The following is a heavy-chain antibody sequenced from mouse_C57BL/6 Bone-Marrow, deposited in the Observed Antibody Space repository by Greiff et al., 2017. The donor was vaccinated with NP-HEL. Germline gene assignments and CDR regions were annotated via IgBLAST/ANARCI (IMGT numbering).Heavy chain of an antibody. CDR2: IYPGSGNT. V-gene: IGHV1-76*01. J-gene: IGHJ3*01. Sequence: QVQLQQSGAELVRPGASVKLSCKASGYTFTDYYINWVKQRPGQGLEWIARIYPGSGNTYYNEKFKGKATLTAEKSSSTAYMQLSSLTSEDSAVYFCARGGFAYWGQGTRVTVSA. CDR1: GYTFTDYY. CDR3: ARGGFAY.